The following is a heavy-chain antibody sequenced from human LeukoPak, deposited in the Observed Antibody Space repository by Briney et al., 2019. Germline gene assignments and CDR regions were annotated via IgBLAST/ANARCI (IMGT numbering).Heavy chain of an antibody. CDR1: GYTFIGYY. J-gene: IGHJ4*02. V-gene: IGHV1-2*02. CDR2: INPNSGGT. CDR3: ERAHCSSTNCYQFDY. D-gene: IGHD2-2*01. Sequence: ASVKVSCKASGYTFIGYYIHWVRQAPGQGLEWMGWINPNSGGTNYAQKFQGRVTMTRDTSISTAYMELSRLISDDTAVYHCERAHCSSTNCYQFDYWGQGTLVTVSS.